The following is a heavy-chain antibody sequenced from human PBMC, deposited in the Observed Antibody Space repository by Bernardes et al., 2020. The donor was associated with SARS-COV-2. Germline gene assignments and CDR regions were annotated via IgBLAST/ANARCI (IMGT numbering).Heavy chain of an antibody. Sequence: VGSLILSCAASGFTFSSYAMHWVRQAPGKGLEWVAVISYDGSNKYYADSVKGRFTISRDNSKNTLYLQMNSLRAEDTAVYYCARDIVVVPAAILFAFDIWGQGTMVTVSS. D-gene: IGHD2-2*02. CDR2: ISYDGSNK. CDR1: GFTFSSYA. V-gene: IGHV3-30*04. J-gene: IGHJ3*02. CDR3: ARDIVVVPAAILFAFDI.